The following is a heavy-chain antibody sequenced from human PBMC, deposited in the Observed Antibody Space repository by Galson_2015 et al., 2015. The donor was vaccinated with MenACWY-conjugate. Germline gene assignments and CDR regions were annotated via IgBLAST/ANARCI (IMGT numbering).Heavy chain of an antibody. D-gene: IGHD2-2*01. Sequence: ETLSLTCTVSGGSISSRSYHWGWIRQPPGKGLEWIGIIYYSGNTYYNPSLESRVTMSVDTSQNQFSLKLSSVTAADTALYYCARAPTPYCSSSSCFNKYAFDIWGQGTMVTVSS. J-gene: IGHJ3*02. CDR3: ARAPTPYCSSSSCFNKYAFDI. V-gene: IGHV4-39*02. CDR2: IYYSGNT. CDR1: GGSISSRSYH.